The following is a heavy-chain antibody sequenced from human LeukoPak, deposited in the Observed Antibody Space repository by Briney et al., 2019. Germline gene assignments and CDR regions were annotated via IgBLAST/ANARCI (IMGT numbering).Heavy chain of an antibody. CDR1: GFSFKTYG. CDR2: LSYGGTNK. CDR3: ARDRSGYANDAFDF. Sequence: GRSLRLSCAASGFSFKTYGMHWVRQAPGKGLEGVAVLSYGGTNKYYADSVKGRLTISRDNSKNTMFLQMNSLRAEDTAVYHCARDRSGYANDAFDFWGQGTMVTVSS. J-gene: IGHJ3*01. V-gene: IGHV3-30*19. D-gene: IGHD3-3*01.